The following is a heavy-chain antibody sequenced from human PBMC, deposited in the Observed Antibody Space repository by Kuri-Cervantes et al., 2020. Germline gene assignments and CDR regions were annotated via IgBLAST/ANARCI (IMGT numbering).Heavy chain of an antibody. CDR2: IQSDGSKT. V-gene: IGHV3-33*05. CDR1: GFTFSNSG. Sequence: GESLKISCVVSGFTFSNSGMHWVRQAPGKGLEWVAAIQSDGSKTYYLDSVKGRFTISRDNAKNSLYLQMNSLRAEDTALYYCARGLYGDYDKGQNWYFDLWGRGTLVTVSS. CDR3: ARGLYGDYDKGQNWYFDL. D-gene: IGHD4-17*01. J-gene: IGHJ2*01.